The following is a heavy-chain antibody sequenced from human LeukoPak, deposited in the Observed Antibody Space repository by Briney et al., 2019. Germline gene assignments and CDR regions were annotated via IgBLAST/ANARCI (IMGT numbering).Heavy chain of an antibody. CDR2: IYTSGST. V-gene: IGHV4-4*07. CDR3: ARGVGDSSYNWFDP. CDR1: GGSISSYY. Sequence: SETLSLTCTVSGGSISSYYWSWIRQPAGKGLEWIGRIYTSGSTNYNPSLKSRVTVSVDTSKNQFSLKLSSVTAADTAVYYCARGVGDSSYNWFDPWGQGTLVTVSS. D-gene: IGHD3-22*01. J-gene: IGHJ5*02.